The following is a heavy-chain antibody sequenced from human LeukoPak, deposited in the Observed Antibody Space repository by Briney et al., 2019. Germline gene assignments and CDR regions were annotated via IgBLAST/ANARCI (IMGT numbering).Heavy chain of an antibody. CDR1: GFTFSDYY. Sequence: ASVKVSCKTSGFTFSDYYMHWVRQAPGQGLEWMGWINPHSGGTKYAQKFQGRVTMTTDTSITTAYMELTGLTSDDTAVYYCASGYDRPYFDYWGQGTLVTVSS. J-gene: IGHJ4*02. CDR3: ASGYDRPYFDY. CDR2: INPHSGGT. D-gene: IGHD5-12*01. V-gene: IGHV1-2*02.